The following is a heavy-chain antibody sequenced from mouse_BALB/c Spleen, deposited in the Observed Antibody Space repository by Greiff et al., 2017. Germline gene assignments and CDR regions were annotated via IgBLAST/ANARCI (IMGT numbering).Heavy chain of an antibody. V-gene: IGHV3-8*02. CDR1: GDSITSGY. J-gene: IGHJ2*01. CDR3: ARYSRGGSSPYYFDY. Sequence: EVQLQESGPSLVKPSQTLSLTCSVTGDSITSGYWNWIRKFPGNKLEYMGYISYSGSTYYNPSLKSRISITRDTSKNQYYLQLNSVTTEDTATYYCARYSRGGSSPYYFDYWGQGTTLTVSS. CDR2: ISYSGST. D-gene: IGHD1-1*01.